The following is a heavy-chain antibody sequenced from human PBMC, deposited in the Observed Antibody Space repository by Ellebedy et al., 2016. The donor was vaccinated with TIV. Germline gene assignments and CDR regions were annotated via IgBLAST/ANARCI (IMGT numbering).Heavy chain of an antibody. CDR1: GFTFSSYA. CDR2: ISYDGSNK. J-gene: IGHJ3*02. V-gene: IGHV3-30-3*01. D-gene: IGHD6-13*01. Sequence: GGSLRLSCAASGFTFSSYAMHWVRQAPGKGLEWVAVISYDGSNKYYADSVKGRFTISRDNSKNTLYLQMNSLRAEDTAVYYCARVGRRQLDAFDIWGQGTMVTVSS. CDR3: ARVGRRQLDAFDI.